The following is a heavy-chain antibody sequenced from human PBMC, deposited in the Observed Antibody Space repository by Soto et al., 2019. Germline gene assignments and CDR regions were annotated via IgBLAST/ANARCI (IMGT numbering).Heavy chain of an antibody. CDR3: ARGGANGSWSYPYSHYGMHV. D-gene: IGHD3-10*01. Sequence: PSENLSLTCAVYGGSFSGYYWSWIRQPPGKGLEWIGEINHSGSTNYNPSLKSRVTISVDTSKNQFSLKLSSVTAADTAVYYCARGGANGSWSYPYSHYGMHVSCQAITLT. V-gene: IGHV4-34*01. CDR2: INHSGST. J-gene: IGHJ6*02. CDR1: GGSFSGYY.